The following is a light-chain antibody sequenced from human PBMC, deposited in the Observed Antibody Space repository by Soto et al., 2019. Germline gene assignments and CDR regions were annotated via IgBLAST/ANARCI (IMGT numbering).Light chain of an antibody. CDR2: AAS. CDR1: QSISRS. CDR3: QQISSPPPT. V-gene: IGKV1-39*01. Sequence: DIQMTQSPSSLSASVGDRVTITCRASQSISRSLNWCQQKPGKAPKLLIYAASTLYPGVPSRFSGSGSETYSTPTISGPQHEVLAIYNVQQISSPPPTFGGGPQVEI. J-gene: IGKJ4*01.